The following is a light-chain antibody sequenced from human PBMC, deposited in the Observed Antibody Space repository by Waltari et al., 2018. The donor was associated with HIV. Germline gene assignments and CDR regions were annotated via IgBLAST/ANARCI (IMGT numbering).Light chain of an antibody. CDR1: QSLLHRNGYTY. J-gene: IGKJ1*01. CDR3: MQCLQTPS. CDR2: LAS. Sequence: DIVMTQSPLSLSVTPGEPATISCRSSQSLLHRNGYTYLDWYVQKPGQSPQLLIYLASNRASGVPDRFSGSGSGTDFKLKISRVEPEDIGVYYCMQCLQTPSFGQWTKVEI. V-gene: IGKV2-28*01.